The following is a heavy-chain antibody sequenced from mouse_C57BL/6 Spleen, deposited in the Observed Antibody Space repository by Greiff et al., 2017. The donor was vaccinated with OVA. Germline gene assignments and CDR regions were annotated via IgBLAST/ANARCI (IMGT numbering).Heavy chain of an antibody. V-gene: IGHV1-19*01. CDR2: INPYNGGT. D-gene: IGHD1-1*01. CDR1: GYTFTDYY. Sequence: VQLQQSGPVPVKPGASVKMSCKASGYTFTDYYMNWVKQSHGKSLEWIGVINPYNGGTSYNQKFKGKATLTVDKSSSTAYMELNSLTPEDSAVYYCAKEGSSYGKNYFDYWGQGTTLTGSS. CDR3: AKEGSSYGKNYFDY. J-gene: IGHJ2*01.